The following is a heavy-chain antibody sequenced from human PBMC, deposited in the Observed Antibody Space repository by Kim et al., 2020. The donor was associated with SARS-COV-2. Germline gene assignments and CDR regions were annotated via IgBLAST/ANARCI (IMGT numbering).Heavy chain of an antibody. CDR1: GGSITTSSSY. V-gene: IGHV4-39*01. CDR2: ISYTGSS. Sequence: SETLSLTCTVSGGSITTSSSYWGWIRQPPGKGLEWIGSISYTGSSYYNPSLKSRVTISVDTSKNQFSLKLSSVTAADTAMYYCARQSTITATAIDHWGRGTLVTVSS. D-gene: IGHD1-20*01. CDR3: ARQSTITATAIDH. J-gene: IGHJ4*02.